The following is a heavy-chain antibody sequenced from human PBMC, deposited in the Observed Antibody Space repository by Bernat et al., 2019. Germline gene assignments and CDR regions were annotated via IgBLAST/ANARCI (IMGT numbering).Heavy chain of an antibody. CDR1: GLTFSSFW. CDR3: ARGTSTGAPYMDV. J-gene: IGHJ6*03. CDR2: VNGDGSST. V-gene: IGHV3-74*01. D-gene: IGHD1-1*01. Sequence: EVQLVESGGGLVQPGGSLRLSCAASGLTFSSFWMHWVRQAPGKGLVWVSRVNGDGSSTSYADSVKGRFTISRDNAKNTLYLQMNSLRAEDTAVYYCARGTSTGAPYMDVWGKGTTVTVSS.